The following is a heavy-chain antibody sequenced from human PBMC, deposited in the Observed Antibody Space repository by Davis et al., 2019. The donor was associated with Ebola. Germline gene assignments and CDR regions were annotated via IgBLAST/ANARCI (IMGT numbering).Heavy chain of an antibody. CDR2: IYYSGST. CDR3: ARAGPRYDYVLGSYQVLNWFDP. J-gene: IGHJ5*02. Sequence: MPSETLSLTCTVSGGSISSVGYFWSWIRQHPGKGLEWIGYIYYSGSTYYNPSLKSRVTISVDTSKNQFSLKLSSVTAADTAVYYCARAGPRYDYVLGSYQVLNWFDPWGQGTLVTVSS. CDR1: GGSISSVGYF. V-gene: IGHV4-31*03. D-gene: IGHD3-16*02.